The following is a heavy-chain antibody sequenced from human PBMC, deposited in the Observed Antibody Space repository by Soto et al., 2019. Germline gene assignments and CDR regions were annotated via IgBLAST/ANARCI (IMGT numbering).Heavy chain of an antibody. CDR2: ISYDGSNK. CDR1: GFTFSSYA. D-gene: IGHD2-2*01. V-gene: IGHV3-30-3*01. CDR3: ARSRYCISTSCANWFDP. J-gene: IGHJ5*02. Sequence: QVQLVESGGGVVQPGRSLRLSCAASGFTFSSYAMHWVRQAPGKGLEWVAVISYDGSNKYYADSVKGRFTISRDNSKNTLYLQMNSLRAEDTAVYYCARSRYCISTSCANWFDPWGQGTLVTVSS.